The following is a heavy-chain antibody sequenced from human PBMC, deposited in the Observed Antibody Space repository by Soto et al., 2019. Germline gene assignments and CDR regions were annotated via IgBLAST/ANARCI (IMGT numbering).Heavy chain of an antibody. V-gene: IGHV3-23*01. CDR2: ISDRDRST. Sequence: EEKLLESGGGLVQPGWSLRLSGAASGFTFSHYAMNCIRQAPGKGLQWISTISDRDRSTHYADSVKGRFTISRDDSKNMMFLQMNSLRAEDTGTYYCAKALGDTSMGGLWGQGHLVTVSS. CDR1: GFTFSHYA. D-gene: IGHD3-16*01. J-gene: IGHJ4*02. CDR3: AKALGDTSMGGL.